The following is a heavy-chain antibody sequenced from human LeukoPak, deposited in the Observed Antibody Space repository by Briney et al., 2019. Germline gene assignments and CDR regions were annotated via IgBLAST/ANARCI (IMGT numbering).Heavy chain of an antibody. CDR3: ATGTSGSYYVGIVRPIDY. Sequence: ASVKVSCKVSGYTLTELPVHWVRQAPGKGLEWMGGFNPDDGETVYAHMLQGRVTMTEDTSSDTASMELSSLRSEDTAVYYCATGTSGSYYVGIVRPIDYWGQGTLVTVSS. CDR2: FNPDDGET. CDR1: GYTLTELP. J-gene: IGHJ4*02. V-gene: IGHV1-24*01. D-gene: IGHD1-26*01.